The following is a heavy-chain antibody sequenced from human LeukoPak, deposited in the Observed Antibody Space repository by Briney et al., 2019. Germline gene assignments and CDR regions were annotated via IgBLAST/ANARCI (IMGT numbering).Heavy chain of an antibody. Sequence: GGSLRLSCAASGFTFSSYAMHWVRQAPGKGLEWVAVISYDGSNKYYADSVKGRFTISRDNSKNTLYLQMNSLRAEDTAVYYCAMRELQGYFDYWGQGTLVTVSS. CDR3: AMRELQGYFDY. CDR2: ISYDGSNK. D-gene: IGHD1-26*01. J-gene: IGHJ4*02. V-gene: IGHV3-30*04. CDR1: GFTFSSYA.